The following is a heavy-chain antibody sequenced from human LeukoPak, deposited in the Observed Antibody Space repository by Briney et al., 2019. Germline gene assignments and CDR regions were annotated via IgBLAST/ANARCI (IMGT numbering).Heavy chain of an antibody. V-gene: IGHV3-66*02. J-gene: IGHJ6*03. CDR2: IYSGGST. CDR1: GFTVSSNY. D-gene: IGHD3-10*01. CDR3: ARDSAVHYYMDV. Sequence: PGGSLRLSCAASGFTVSSNYMSWVRQAPGKGLEWVSVIYSGGSTYYADSVKGRFTISRDNSKNTLYLQMNSLRAEDTAVYYCARDSAVHYYMDVWGKGTTVTVS.